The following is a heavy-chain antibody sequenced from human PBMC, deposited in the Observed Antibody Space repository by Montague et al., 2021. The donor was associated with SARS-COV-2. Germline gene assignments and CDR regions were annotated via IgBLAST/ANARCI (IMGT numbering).Heavy chain of an antibody. CDR3: ARVGRQQLVRLSGMDV. D-gene: IGHD6-13*01. V-gene: IGHV4-39*07. J-gene: IGHJ6*02. Sequence: SETLSLTCTVSGGSISSSSYYWGWIRQPPGKGLEWIGSIYYSGSTHYNPSLESRVTISVDTSKNQFSLKLSSVTAAGTAVYYCARVGRQQLVRLSGMDVWGQGTTVTVSS. CDR1: GGSISSSSYY. CDR2: IYYSGST.